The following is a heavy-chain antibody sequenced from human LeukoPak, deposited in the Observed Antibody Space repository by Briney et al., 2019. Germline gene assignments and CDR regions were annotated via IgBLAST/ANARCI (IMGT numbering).Heavy chain of an antibody. D-gene: IGHD3-10*01. J-gene: IGHJ6*02. CDR3: ARDYGSGSYFGNIHYGMDV. CDR2: IYYSGST. V-gene: IGHV4-59*01. Sequence: SETLSLTCTVSSGCFGDYYWTWIPQPPGKGREGGGDIYYSGSTNYNPSPKSRVTISVDESTNQFSLKLSSVTAADTAVYYCARDYGSGSYFGNIHYGMDVWGQGTTVTVSS. CDR1: SGCFGDYY.